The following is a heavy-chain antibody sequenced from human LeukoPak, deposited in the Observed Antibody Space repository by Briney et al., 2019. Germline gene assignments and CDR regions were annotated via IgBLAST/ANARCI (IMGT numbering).Heavy chain of an antibody. Sequence: PGGSLRLSCAASGFTFSSHGFYWVRQAPGKGLEWVSVIYSGGNTYYADSVKGRFTTSRDNSKNTLYLQMNSLRAGDTAVYYCARWTSSSMTTNPLFGYWGQGTLVTVSS. CDR3: ARWTSSSMTTNPLFGY. D-gene: IGHD3-10*02. CDR2: IYSGGNT. J-gene: IGHJ4*02. CDR1: GFTFSSHG. V-gene: IGHV3-66*01.